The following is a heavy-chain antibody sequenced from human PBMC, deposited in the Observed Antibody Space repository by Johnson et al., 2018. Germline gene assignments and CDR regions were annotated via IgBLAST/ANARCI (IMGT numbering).Heavy chain of an antibody. CDR2: IIGRGGST. CDR3: ASYPAYYYYYMDV. J-gene: IGHJ6*03. Sequence: VQLVESGGGLVQPGGSLRLSCAASGFTFSSYAMSWVRQAPGKGLEWVSAIIGRGGSTYYADSVKGRFTISRDKSKNTLYLQMNSLRAEDTAGYYCASYPAYYYYYMDVWGKGTTVTVSS. V-gene: IGHV3-23*04. CDR1: GFTFSSYA. D-gene: IGHD3-16*01.